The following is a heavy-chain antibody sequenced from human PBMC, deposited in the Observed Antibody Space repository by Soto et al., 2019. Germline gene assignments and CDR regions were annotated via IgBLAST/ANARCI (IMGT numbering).Heavy chain of an antibody. CDR1: GYTFTSYG. D-gene: IGHD7-27*01. J-gene: IGHJ4*02. V-gene: IGHV1-18*01. CDR3: ARAGSQPDTKLGYDY. Sequence: QVQLVQSGAEVKKPGASVKVSCKASGYTFTSYGISWVRQAPGQGLEWMGWISAYNGNTNYAQKLQGRVTMTTDTPTSTAYMGLRSLRSDDTAVYYCARAGSQPDTKLGYDYWGQGTLVTVSS. CDR2: ISAYNGNT.